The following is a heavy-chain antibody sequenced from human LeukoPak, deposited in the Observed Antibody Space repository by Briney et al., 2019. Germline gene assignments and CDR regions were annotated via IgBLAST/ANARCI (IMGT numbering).Heavy chain of an antibody. CDR2: IYYSGST. J-gene: IGHJ5*02. V-gene: IGHV4-31*03. CDR3: ARETETVTFDP. CDR1: GGSISSGGYY. Sequence: SETLSLTCTVSGGSISSGGYYWSWIRQHQGKGREWIGYIYYSGSTYYNPSRRSRVTTSVDTSKNQFSLKLSSVTAADTAVYYCARETETVTFDPWGQGTLVTVSS. D-gene: IGHD4-11*01.